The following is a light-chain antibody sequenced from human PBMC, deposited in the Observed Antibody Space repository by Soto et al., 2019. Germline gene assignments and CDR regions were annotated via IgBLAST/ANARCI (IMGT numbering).Light chain of an antibody. Sequence: DIQLTRSPSFLSASVGDRVTITCRASQGINHYVAWYQQKPGKAPKCLIYGASALQSGVPSRFSGSGSWAEFTLSISSLQPEDFATYYCQHVYSYPLTFGGGTRVEI. CDR2: GAS. CDR3: QHVYSYPLT. V-gene: IGKV1-9*01. CDR1: QGINHY. J-gene: IGKJ4*01.